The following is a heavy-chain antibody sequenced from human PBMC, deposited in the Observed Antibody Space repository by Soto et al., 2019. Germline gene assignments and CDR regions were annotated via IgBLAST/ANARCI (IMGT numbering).Heavy chain of an antibody. V-gene: IGHV1-69*13. D-gene: IGHD6-19*01. CDR3: ARGPDLSGWAPNYYYSGMDV. Sequence: SVKVSCKASGGTFSSYAISWVRQAPGQGLEWMGGIIPIFGTANYAQKFQGRVTITADESTSTAYMELSSLRSEDTAVYYCARGPDLSGWAPNYYYSGMDVWGQGTTLTVSS. CDR2: IIPIFGTA. CDR1: GGTFSSYA. J-gene: IGHJ6*02.